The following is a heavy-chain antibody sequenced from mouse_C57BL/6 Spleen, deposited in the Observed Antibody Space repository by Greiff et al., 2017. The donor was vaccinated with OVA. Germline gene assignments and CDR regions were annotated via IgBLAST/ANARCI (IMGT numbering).Heavy chain of an antibody. J-gene: IGHJ1*03. CDR2: INPSNGGT. V-gene: IGHV1-53*01. D-gene: IGHD2-4*01. CDR1: GYTFTSYW. Sequence: QVQLQQSGTELVKPGASVKLSCKASGYTFTSYWMHWVKQRPGQGLAWIGNINPSNGGTNYNEQFKSKATLTVDKSSSTAYMQLSSLTSEDSAVYYCARRYDYGYWYFDVWGTGTTVTVSS. CDR3: ARRYDYGYWYFDV.